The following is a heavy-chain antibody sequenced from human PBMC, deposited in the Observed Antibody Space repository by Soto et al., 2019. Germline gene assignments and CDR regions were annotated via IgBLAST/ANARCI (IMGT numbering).Heavy chain of an antibody. CDR2: ISGFNGQT. Sequence: GASEKVSCKASGNTFASHGFPWVRQALGQGLEWMGLISGFNGQTNYALKFQGRVTLTTDTSTSTAYMELRSLRSDDTAVYFCARVDPRGVAVVRDYWGQGTLVTVS. CDR3: ARVDPRGVAVVRDY. V-gene: IGHV1-18*01. CDR1: GNTFASHG. J-gene: IGHJ4*02. D-gene: IGHD3-10*01.